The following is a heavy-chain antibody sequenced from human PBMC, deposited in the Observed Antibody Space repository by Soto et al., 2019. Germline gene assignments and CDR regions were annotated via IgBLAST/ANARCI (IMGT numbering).Heavy chain of an antibody. D-gene: IGHD3-10*01. CDR2: ISGSDGKT. CDR1: GFSFASFA. J-gene: IGHJ4*02. Sequence: DVRLAESGGGLVQPGGSLRLSCTTSGFSFASFAMTWVRQAPGKGLEWVATISGSDGKTYYADSVTGRFSISRDTSRNTLYLQMNSLRADDTAIYYCAKWSSLDYWGQGTRVTVSS. V-gene: IGHV3-23*04. CDR3: AKWSSLDY.